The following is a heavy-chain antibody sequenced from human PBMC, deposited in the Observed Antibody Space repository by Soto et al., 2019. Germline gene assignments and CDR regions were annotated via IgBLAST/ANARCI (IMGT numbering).Heavy chain of an antibody. CDR2: IWYDGSNK. V-gene: IGHV3-33*01. Sequence: QVQLVESGGGVVQPGRSLRLSCAASGFTFSSYGMHWVRQAPGKGLEWVAVIWYDGSNKYYADSVKGRFTISRDNSKNTRYLQMTSLRAEDTAVYYCARDKQRGYSYGYIDYWGQGTLVTVS. CDR3: ARDKQRGYSYGYIDY. D-gene: IGHD5-18*01. CDR1: GFTFSSYG. J-gene: IGHJ4*02.